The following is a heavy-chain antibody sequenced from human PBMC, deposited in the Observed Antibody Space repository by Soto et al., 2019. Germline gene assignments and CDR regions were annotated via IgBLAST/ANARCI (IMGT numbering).Heavy chain of an antibody. D-gene: IGHD2-2*01. CDR2: IFYTRTT. CDR1: GGSINYNSYH. J-gene: IGHJ4*02. CDR3: ARLVVVAPVANV. V-gene: IGHV4-39*02. Sequence: QLQLQESGPGLVKPSETLSLTCSVSGGSINYNSYHWGWIRQPPGQGLEWIGSIFYTRTTFYNPSLESRVTMSVDTSKNSFSLHLTSVTAADTAVYFCARLVVVAPVANVWGQGTLVTVSS.